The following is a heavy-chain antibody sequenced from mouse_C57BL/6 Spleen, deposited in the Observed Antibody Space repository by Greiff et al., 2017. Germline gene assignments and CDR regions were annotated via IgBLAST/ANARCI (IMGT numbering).Heavy chain of an antibody. V-gene: IGHV2-2*01. D-gene: IGHD1-1*01. CDR1: GFSLTSYG. J-gene: IGHJ4*01. CDR3: ARNCDGSSSYYAMDY. Sequence: QVQLKESGPGLVQPSQSLSITCTVSGFSLTSYGVHWVRQSPGKGLEWLGVIRSGGSTDYNAAFISRLSISKDKSKSQVFFKMNSLQADYTAIYYCARNCDGSSSYYAMDYWGQGTSVTVSS. CDR2: IRSGGST.